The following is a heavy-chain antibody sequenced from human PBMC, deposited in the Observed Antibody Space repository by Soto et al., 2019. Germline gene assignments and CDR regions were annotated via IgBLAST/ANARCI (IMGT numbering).Heavy chain of an antibody. CDR2: INPILSMS. V-gene: IGHV1-69*02. CDR3: ATSYGSGYRAFDY. J-gene: IGHJ4*02. D-gene: IGHD3-10*01. Sequence: QVQLVQSGAEVKRPGSSVKVSCKASGDTFAFYSINWVRQAPGLGLEWMGRINPILSMSNYAQRFQGRVPMTADKSTSTAYMVLKSLRSEDTAIYYCATSYGSGYRAFDYWGQGALVTVSS. CDR1: GDTFAFYS.